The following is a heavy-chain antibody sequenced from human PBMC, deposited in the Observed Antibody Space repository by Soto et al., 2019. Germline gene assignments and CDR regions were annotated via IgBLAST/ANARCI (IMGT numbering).Heavy chain of an antibody. CDR2: IYHSGST. V-gene: IGHV4-30-2*01. CDR3: ARGAMGIRPFDY. Sequence: QLQLQESGSGLVKPSQTLSLTCAVSGCSISSGGYSWSWIRQPPGKGLEWIGYIYHSGSTYYNPSLKSRVTISVDRSKNQFPLKLSSVTAADTAVYYCARGAMGIRPFDYWGQGTLVTVSS. CDR1: GCSISSGGYS. J-gene: IGHJ4*02.